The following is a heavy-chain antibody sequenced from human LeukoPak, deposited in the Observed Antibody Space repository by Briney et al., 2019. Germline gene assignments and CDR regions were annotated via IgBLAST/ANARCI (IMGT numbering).Heavy chain of an antibody. V-gene: IGHV3-74*01. CDR2: INSDGSST. D-gene: IGHD3-10*01. CDR3: ARDNYYGSRSDYYGMDV. Sequence: PGGSLRLSCAASGFTFSSYWMHWVRQAPGKGLVWVSRINSDGSSTSYADSVKGRFTISRDNAKNTLYLQMNSLRAEDTAVYYCARDNYYGSRSDYYGMDVWGQGTTVTVSS. J-gene: IGHJ6*02. CDR1: GFTFSSYW.